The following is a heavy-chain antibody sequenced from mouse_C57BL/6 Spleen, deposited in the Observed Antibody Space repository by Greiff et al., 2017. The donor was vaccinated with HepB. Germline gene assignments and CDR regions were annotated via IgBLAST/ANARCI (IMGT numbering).Heavy chain of an antibody. D-gene: IGHD2-12*01. V-gene: IGHV1-15*01. CDR1: GYTFTDYE. CDR2: IDPETGGT. J-gene: IGHJ2*01. CDR3: TRLRRGPYFDY. Sequence: VKVVESGAELVRPGASVTLSCKASGYTFTDYEMHWVKQTPVHGLEWIGAIDPETGGTAYNQKFKGKAILTADKSSSTAYMELRSLTSEDSAVYYCTRLRRGPYFDYWGQGTTLTVSS.